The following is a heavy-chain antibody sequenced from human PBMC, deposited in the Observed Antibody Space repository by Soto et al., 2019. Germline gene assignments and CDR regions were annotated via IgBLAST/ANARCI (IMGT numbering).Heavy chain of an antibody. CDR3: ARGDLAAAGGYYYYGMDV. CDR1: GYTFTSYD. V-gene: IGHV1-8*01. Sequence: ASVKVSCKASGYTFTSYDINWVRQATGQGLEWMGWMNPNSGNTGYAQKFQGRVTMTRNTSISTAYMELSSLRSEDTAVYYCARGDLAAAGGYYYYGMDVWGQGTTVTSP. D-gene: IGHD6-13*01. CDR2: MNPNSGNT. J-gene: IGHJ6*02.